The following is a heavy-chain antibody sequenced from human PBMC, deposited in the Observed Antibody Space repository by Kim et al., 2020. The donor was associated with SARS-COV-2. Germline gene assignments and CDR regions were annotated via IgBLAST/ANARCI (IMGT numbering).Heavy chain of an antibody. V-gene: IGHV3-74*01. CDR3: ARPIYDYVWGTY. D-gene: IGHD3-16*01. Sequence: YADSGKGRFSISRDNDKNTLYLQMTSLRAEDTAIYYCARPIYDYVWGTYWGQGTLVTVSS. J-gene: IGHJ4*02.